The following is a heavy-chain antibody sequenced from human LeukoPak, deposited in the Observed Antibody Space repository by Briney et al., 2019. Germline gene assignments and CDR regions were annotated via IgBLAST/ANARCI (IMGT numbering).Heavy chain of an antibody. D-gene: IGHD3-22*01. V-gene: IGHV1-46*01. CDR1: GYTFTSYY. Sequence: ASVKVSCKASGYTFTSYYMHWVRQAPGQGLEWMGIINPSGGSTSYAHKFQGRVTMTRDTSTSTVYMELSSLRSEDTAVYYCARAGDYYDSSGYYYEDYWGQGTLVTVSS. CDR3: ARAGDYYDSSGYYYEDY. J-gene: IGHJ4*02. CDR2: INPSGGST.